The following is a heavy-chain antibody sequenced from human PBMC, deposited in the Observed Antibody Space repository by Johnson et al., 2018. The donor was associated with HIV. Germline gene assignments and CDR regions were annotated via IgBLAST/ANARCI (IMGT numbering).Heavy chain of an antibody. CDR2: ISSSGSTI. V-gene: IGHV3-11*01. Sequence: QVQLVESGGGVVQPGRSLRLSCVASGFTFSDYYMTWVRQAPGKGLEWVSYISSSGSTIYSADSVKGRFTISRDNAKNSLYLQMNSLRAEDTALYYCAGGRIGAFDIWGQGTMVTVSS. D-gene: IGHD2-15*01. CDR3: AGGRIGAFDI. J-gene: IGHJ3*02. CDR1: GFTFSDYY.